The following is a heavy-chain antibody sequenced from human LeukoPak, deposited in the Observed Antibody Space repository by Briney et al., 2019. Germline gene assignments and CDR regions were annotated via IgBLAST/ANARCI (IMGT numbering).Heavy chain of an antibody. CDR2: IKQDGSEE. V-gene: IGHV3-7*01. J-gene: IGHJ4*02. CDR1: GFTFSSYW. CDR3: AREMSGSGKSY. Sequence: GGSLRLSCAASGFTFSSYWMSWVRQAPGKGLELVANIKQDGSEEYYVDSVKGRFTISRDNAKNSLFLQMNSLRAEDTAVYHCAREMSGSGKSYWGQGNLVTVSS. D-gene: IGHD3-10*01.